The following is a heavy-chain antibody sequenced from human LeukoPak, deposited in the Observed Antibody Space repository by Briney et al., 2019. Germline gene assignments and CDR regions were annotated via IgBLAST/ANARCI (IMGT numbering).Heavy chain of an antibody. CDR2: ISSSSYI. Sequence: GGSLRLSCAASGFTFSSCSMNWVRQAPGKGLEWVSSISSSSYIYYADSVKGRFTISRDNAKNSLYLQMNSLRAEDTAVYYCARGGCSGGSCYSPNWFDPWGQGTLVTVSS. V-gene: IGHV3-21*01. J-gene: IGHJ5*02. CDR1: GFTFSSCS. CDR3: ARGGCSGGSCYSPNWFDP. D-gene: IGHD2-15*01.